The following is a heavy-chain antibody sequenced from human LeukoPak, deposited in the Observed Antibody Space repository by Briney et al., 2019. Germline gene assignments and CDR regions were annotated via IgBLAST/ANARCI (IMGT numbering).Heavy chain of an antibody. CDR3: AKNSDSSGAYFDH. Sequence: GGSLRLSCAASGFTVSTNYMSWIRQAPGKGLEWVSIIYSGGSIYYADSVKGRFTISRDSFKNSLYLQMNSLRAEDTALYYCAKNSDSSGAYFDHWGQGTLVTVSS. D-gene: IGHD3-22*01. J-gene: IGHJ4*02. V-gene: IGHV3-53*01. CDR1: GFTVSTNY. CDR2: IYSGGSI.